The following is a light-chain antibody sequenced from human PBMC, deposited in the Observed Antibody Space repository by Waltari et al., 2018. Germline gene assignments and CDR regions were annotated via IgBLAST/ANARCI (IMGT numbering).Light chain of an antibody. CDR3: ATWDDSLSGRV. CDR1: TSNIGTTT. Sequence: QSVLTQPPSTSGTPGQRFTISCSASTSNIGTTTVTWYHLRPGTAPKSVIFANYHRPSGVPDRFSASKSGTSASLVISGLQSEDEADYFCATWDDSLSGRVFGGGTKVTVL. V-gene: IGLV1-44*01. J-gene: IGLJ3*02. CDR2: ANY.